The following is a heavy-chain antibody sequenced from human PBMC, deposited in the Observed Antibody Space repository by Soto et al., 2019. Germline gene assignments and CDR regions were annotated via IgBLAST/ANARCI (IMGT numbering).Heavy chain of an antibody. CDR1: GGSFKSGSYS. Sequence: QVQLQESGPGLVKPSETLSLTCTVSGGSFKSGSYSWSWIRQPPGKGLEWIGYVYHTGRTSYNPSLKSRVSISMDXSKNQFSLNLXXXXXXDTAVYFCARDXXXXDSWGQGT. J-gene: IGHJ4*03. CDR3: ARDXXXXDS. V-gene: IGHV4-61*01. CDR2: VYHTGRT.